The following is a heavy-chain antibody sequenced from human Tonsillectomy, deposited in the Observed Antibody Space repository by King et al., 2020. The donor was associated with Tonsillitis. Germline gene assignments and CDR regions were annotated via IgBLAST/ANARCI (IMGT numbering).Heavy chain of an antibody. CDR1: GFTFSDYY. J-gene: IGHJ4*02. V-gene: IGHV3-11*01. CDR2: ISRSGTTI. CDR3: TRVKAALIRCYFDY. D-gene: IGHD3-16*01. Sequence: VQLVESGGGLVKPGGSLRLSCAASGFTFSDYYMGWIRQAPGKGLEWVSYISRSGTTIHYADSVKGRFTISRDDSKSIAYLQMNSLKTEDTAVYYCTRVKAALIRCYFDYWGQGTLVTVSS.